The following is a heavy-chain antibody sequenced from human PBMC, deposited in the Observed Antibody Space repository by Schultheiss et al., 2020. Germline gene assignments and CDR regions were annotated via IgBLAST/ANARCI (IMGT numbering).Heavy chain of an antibody. D-gene: IGHD2-2*01. J-gene: IGHJ6*02. CDR2: IYHSGST. CDR3: ASLTPPESSTSSLWDGMDV. Sequence: TLSLTCAVSGGSISSGGYSWSWIRQPPGKGLEWIGYIYHSGSTNYNPSLKSRVTISVDKSKNQFSLKLSSVTAADTAVYYCASLTPPESSTSSLWDGMDVWGQGTTVTVSS. CDR1: GGSISSGGYS. V-gene: IGHV4-30-2*01.